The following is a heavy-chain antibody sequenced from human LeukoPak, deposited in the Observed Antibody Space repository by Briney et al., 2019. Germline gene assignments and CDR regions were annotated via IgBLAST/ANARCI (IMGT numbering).Heavy chain of an antibody. J-gene: IGHJ4*02. D-gene: IGHD3-22*01. CDR2: INSDGSST. Sequence: GGSLRLSCAASGFTFSSYWMHWVRQAPGKGLVWVSRINSDGSSTSYADSVKGRFTISSDNAKNTLYLQMNSLRAEDTAVYYCAGSDSSGYYSPFDYWGQGTLVTVSS. CDR3: AGSDSSGYYSPFDY. V-gene: IGHV3-74*01. CDR1: GFTFSSYW.